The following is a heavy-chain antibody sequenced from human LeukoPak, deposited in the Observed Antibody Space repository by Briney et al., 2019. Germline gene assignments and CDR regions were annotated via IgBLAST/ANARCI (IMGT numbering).Heavy chain of an antibody. CDR3: AKDRQTITIFGVVNTPRANFDY. D-gene: IGHD3-3*01. V-gene: IGHV3-30*02. CDR2: IRYDGSNK. Sequence: GGSLRLSCAASGFSFRRYDIHWVRQAPGKGLEWVALIRYDGSNKNYADYVKGRFTISRDNFMSTVYLQMNSLRAEDTAVYYCAKDRQTITIFGVVNTPRANFDYWGQGTLVTVSS. J-gene: IGHJ4*02. CDR1: GFSFRRYD.